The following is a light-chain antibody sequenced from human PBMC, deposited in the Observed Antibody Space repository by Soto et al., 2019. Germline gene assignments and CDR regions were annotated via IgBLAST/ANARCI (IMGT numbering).Light chain of an antibody. CDR3: QQYYSSWT. CDR2: DAS. J-gene: IGKJ1*01. Sequence: DIQMTQSPSTLSASVGDRVTITCRASQTISNSLAWYQQKPGKAPKLLIYDASDLESGVPSRFSGSGSGTEFTLTISSLQPDDFATYYCQQYYSSWTFGQGTKVEIK. V-gene: IGKV1-5*01. CDR1: QTISNS.